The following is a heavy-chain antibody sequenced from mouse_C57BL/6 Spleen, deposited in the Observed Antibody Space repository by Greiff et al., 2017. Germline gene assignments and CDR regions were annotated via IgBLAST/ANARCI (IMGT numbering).Heavy chain of an antibody. V-gene: IGHV10-1*01. CDR2: IRSKSNNYAT. CDR1: GFSFNTYA. D-gene: IGHD2-3*01. J-gene: IGHJ4*01. Sequence: EVKVEESGGGLVQPKGSLKLSCAASGFSFNTYAMNWVRQAPGKGLEWVARIRSKSNNYATYYADSVKDRFTISRDDSESMLYLQMNNLKTEDTAMYYCVRHYDGYYEAMDYWGQGTSVTVSS. CDR3: VRHYDGYYEAMDY.